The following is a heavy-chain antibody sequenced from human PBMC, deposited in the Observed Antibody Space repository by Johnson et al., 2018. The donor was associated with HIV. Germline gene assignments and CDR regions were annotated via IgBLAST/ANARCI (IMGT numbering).Heavy chain of an antibody. Sequence: MLLVESGGGLIQPGGSLRLSCAASGFTVSSNYMSWVRQAPGKGLEWVSVIYSGGSTYYADSVKGRFTISRDNSKNTLYLQMNSLRAEDTAVYFCARVQVLADDVFNIWGQGTMVTVAS. D-gene: IGHD3-3*02. CDR3: ARVQVLADDVFNI. J-gene: IGHJ3*02. V-gene: IGHV3-53*01. CDR2: IYSGGST. CDR1: GFTVSSNY.